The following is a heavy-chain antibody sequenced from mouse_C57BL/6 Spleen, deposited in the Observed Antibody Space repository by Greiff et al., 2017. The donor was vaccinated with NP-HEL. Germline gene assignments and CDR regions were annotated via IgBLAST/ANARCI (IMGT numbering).Heavy chain of an antibody. CDR3: ARSRIYYDYDEGAWFAY. V-gene: IGHV1-82*01. J-gene: IGHJ3*01. CDR1: GYAFSSSW. CDR2: IYPGDGDT. D-gene: IGHD2-4*01. Sequence: QVQLQQSGPELVKPGASVKISCKASGYAFSSSWMNWVKQRPGKGLEWIGRIYPGDGDTNYNGKFKGKATLTADKSSSTAYMQLSSLTSEDSAVYFCARSRIYYDYDEGAWFAYWGQGTLVTVSA.